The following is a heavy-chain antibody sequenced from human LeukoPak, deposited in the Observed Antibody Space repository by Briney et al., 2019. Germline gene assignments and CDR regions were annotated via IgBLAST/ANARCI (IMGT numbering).Heavy chain of an antibody. D-gene: IGHD3-22*01. CDR1: GFTFSSYA. V-gene: IGHV3-23*01. Sequence: GGSLRLSCAASGFTFSSYAMSWVRQAPGKGLEWVSAISGSGGSTYYADSVKGRFTISRDNSKNTLYLQMNSLRAEDTAVYYXXXXXXMIVVVTPYYFDYWGQGTLVTVSS. CDR2: ISGSGGST. CDR3: XXXXXMIVVVTPYYFDY. J-gene: IGHJ4*02.